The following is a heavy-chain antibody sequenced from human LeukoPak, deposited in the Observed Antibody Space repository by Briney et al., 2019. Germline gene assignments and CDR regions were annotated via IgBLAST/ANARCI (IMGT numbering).Heavy chain of an antibody. CDR3: ARVTGLAAAES. J-gene: IGHJ4*02. CDR2: ISYSGST. Sequence: SETLSLTCTVSGGSISSYYWSWIRQPPGKGLEWIGYISYSGSTNYNPSLKSRVTISVDTSKNQFSLKLSSVTAADTAVYYCARVTGLAAAESWGQGTLVTVSS. V-gene: IGHV4-59*01. CDR1: GGSISSYY. D-gene: IGHD6-13*01.